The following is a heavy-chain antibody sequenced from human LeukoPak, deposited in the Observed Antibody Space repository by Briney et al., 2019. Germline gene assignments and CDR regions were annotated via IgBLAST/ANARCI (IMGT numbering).Heavy chain of an antibody. D-gene: IGHD2-2*01. CDR2: ISYDGSNK. CDR3: AREYCSSTSCYGYFDY. V-gene: IGHV3-30*04. Sequence: PGGSLRLSCAASGFTFSSYAMHWVRQAPGKGLEWVAVISYDGSNKYYADSVKGRFTISRDNSKNTLYLQMNSLRAEDTAVYYCAREYCSSTSCYGYFDYWGQGTLVTVSS. J-gene: IGHJ4*02. CDR1: GFTFSSYA.